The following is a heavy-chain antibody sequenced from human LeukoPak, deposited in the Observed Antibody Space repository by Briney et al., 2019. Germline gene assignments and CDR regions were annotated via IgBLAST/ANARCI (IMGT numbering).Heavy chain of an antibody. J-gene: IGHJ6*04. D-gene: IGHD3-10*02. CDR3: AELGITMIGGV. V-gene: IGHV3-7*01. Sequence: GGSLRLSCAASGFTLSTYWMSWVRQAPGKGLEWVANIKQDGSQKYYVDSVKGRFTISRDNAKNSLYLQMNSLRAEDTAVYYCAELGITMIGGVWGKGTTVTISS. CDR2: IKQDGSQK. CDR1: GFTLSTYW.